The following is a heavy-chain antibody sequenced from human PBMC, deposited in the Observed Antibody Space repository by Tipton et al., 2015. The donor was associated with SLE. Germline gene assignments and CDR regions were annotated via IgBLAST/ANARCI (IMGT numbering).Heavy chain of an antibody. D-gene: IGHD2-21*01. CDR2: IIPIFGTA. V-gene: IGHV1-69*01. Sequence: QSGAEVKKPGSSVKVSCKASGGTFSNYAIGWVRQAPGQGLEWMGGIIPIFGTANYAQKFQGRVTITADESTSTAYMELSSLRSEDTAVYYCARARCGGDCYGAFDIWGQGTMVTVSS. CDR3: ARARCGGDCYGAFDI. CDR1: GGTFSNYA. J-gene: IGHJ3*02.